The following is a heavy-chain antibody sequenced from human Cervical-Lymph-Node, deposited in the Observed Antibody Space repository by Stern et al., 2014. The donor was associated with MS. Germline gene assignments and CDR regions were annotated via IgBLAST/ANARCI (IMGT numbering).Heavy chain of an antibody. CDR1: GGSISNSNW. J-gene: IGHJ5*02. Sequence: QLQESGPGLVKPSGTLSLTCAVSGGSISNSNWWSWVRQPPGKGLEWIGEIYHTGSTKYNPSLKSRVTISVDKPKNQFSLKLRSVTAADTAVYYCARSIVGAPWNWFDPWGQGTLVTVSS. CDR2: IYHTGST. CDR3: ARSIVGAPWNWFDP. V-gene: IGHV4-4*02. D-gene: IGHD1-26*01.